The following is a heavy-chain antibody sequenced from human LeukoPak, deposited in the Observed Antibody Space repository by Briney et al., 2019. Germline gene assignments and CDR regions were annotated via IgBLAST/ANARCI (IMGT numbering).Heavy chain of an antibody. V-gene: IGHV4-34*01. CDR3: ARESPYCSSTSCYRHYYYYCYMDV. J-gene: IGHJ6*03. CDR1: GGSFSGYY. Sequence: SETLSLTCAVYGGSFSGYYWSWIRQPPGKGLEWIGEINHSGSTNYNPSLKSRVTISVDTSKNQFSLKLSSVTAADTAVYYCARESPYCSSTSCYRHYYYYCYMDVWGKGTTVTVSS. CDR2: INHSGST. D-gene: IGHD2-2*01.